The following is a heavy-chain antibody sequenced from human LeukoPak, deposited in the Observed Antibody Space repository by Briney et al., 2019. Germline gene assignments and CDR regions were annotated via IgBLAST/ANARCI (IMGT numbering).Heavy chain of an antibody. V-gene: IGHV3-23*01. CDR1: GFTFSSYA. CDR2: ISGSGGST. Sequence: GGSLRLSCAASGFTFSSYAMSWVRQAPGKGLEWVSAISGSGGSTYYADSVKGRVTISRDNSKNTLYLQMNSLRAEDTAVYYCASDNWGVPRRDYWGQGTLVTVSS. CDR3: ASDNWGVPRRDY. J-gene: IGHJ4*02. D-gene: IGHD7-27*01.